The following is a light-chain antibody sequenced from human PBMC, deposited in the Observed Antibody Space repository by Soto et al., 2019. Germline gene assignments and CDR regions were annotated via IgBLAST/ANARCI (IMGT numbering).Light chain of an antibody. J-gene: IGLJ1*01. CDR1: KSNIGSNN. CDR3: AAWGDSLNAYL. Sequence: QSVLAQPPSASGNPGERGSISWSGNKSNIGSNNVNWYQQFPGTTPKLLIYSNDRRPSGVPERFSGSKSGTSASLAISGLQSEDDADYYCAAWGDSLNAYLFGAGTKVTVL. V-gene: IGLV1-44*01. CDR2: SND.